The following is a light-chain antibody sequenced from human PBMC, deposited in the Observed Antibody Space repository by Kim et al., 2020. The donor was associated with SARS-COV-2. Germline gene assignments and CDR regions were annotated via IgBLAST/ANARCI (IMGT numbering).Light chain of an antibody. CDR2: EVT. CDR3: SSHAGNNLI. V-gene: IGLV2-8*01. J-gene: IGLJ2*01. Sequence: QSALTQPPSASGSPGQSVAISCTGTSGDVGRYNYVSWYQHHPGKSPKLIIYEVTKRPSGVPDRFSGSMSGNTASLTVSGLQADDEADYYCSSHAGNNLIFGGGTKVTVL. CDR1: SGDVGRYNY.